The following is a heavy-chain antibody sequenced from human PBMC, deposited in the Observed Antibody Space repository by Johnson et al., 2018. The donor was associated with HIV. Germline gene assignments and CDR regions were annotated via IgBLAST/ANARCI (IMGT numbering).Heavy chain of an antibody. Sequence: VQLVESGGGLVQPGGSLRLSCAASGFTVSSNYMSWVRQAPGKGLGWAQAIYSGGSTSYADSVKGRFTISRDNSKNTLYLQMNSLRSEDPAVYYCARGAANDAFDIWGQGTMVTVSS. CDR1: GFTVSSNY. CDR3: ARGAANDAFDI. V-gene: IGHV3-66*01. D-gene: IGHD1-26*01. J-gene: IGHJ3*02. CDR2: IYSGGST.